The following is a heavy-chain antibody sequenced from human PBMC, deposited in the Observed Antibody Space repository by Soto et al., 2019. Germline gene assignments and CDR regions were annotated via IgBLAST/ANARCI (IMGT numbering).Heavy chain of an antibody. CDR3: ARAVVVVAATRRWGSGYAFDI. Sequence: ASVKVSCKASGYTFTSYAMHWVRQAPGQRLEWMGWINAGNGNTKYSQKFQVRVNITRDTSASTAYMELSSLRSEDTAVYYCARAVVVVAATRRWGSGYAFDIWGQGTMVTVSS. CDR1: GYTFTSYA. V-gene: IGHV1-3*01. D-gene: IGHD2-15*01. J-gene: IGHJ3*02. CDR2: INAGNGNT.